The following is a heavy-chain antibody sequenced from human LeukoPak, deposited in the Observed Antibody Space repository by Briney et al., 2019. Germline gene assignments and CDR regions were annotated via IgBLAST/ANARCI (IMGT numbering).Heavy chain of an antibody. CDR2: INWNGGST. CDR1: GFTFDDYG. J-gene: IGHJ4*02. V-gene: IGHV3-20*04. D-gene: IGHD3-10*01. CDR3: ARQETKRITMVRGVILSPALGY. Sequence: GGSLRLSCAASGFTFDDYGMSWVRQAPGKGLEWVSGINWNGGSTGYADSVKGRFTISRDNAKNSLYLQMNSLRAEDTALYYCARQETKRITMVRGVILSPALGYWGQGVLVTVSS.